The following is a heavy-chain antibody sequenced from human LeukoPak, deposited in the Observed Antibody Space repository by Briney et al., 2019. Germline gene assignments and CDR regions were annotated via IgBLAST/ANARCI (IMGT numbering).Heavy chain of an antibody. CDR1: GYSFTSYW. CDR2: IYPGDSDT. J-gene: IGHJ6*02. D-gene: IGHD4-23*01. V-gene: IGHV5-51*07. Sequence: GESLKISCKGSGYSFTSYWIGWVHQMPGKGLEWMGIIYPGDSDTRYSPSFQGQVTISADKSISTAYLQWSSLKASDTAMYYCARVGGNGGRYYYYGMDVWGQGTTVTVSS. CDR3: ARVGGNGGRYYYYGMDV.